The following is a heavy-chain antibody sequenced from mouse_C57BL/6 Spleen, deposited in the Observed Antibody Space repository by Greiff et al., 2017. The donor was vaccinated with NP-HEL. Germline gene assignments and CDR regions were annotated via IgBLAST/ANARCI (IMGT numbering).Heavy chain of an antibody. CDR3: TSTTVVAHFDY. D-gene: IGHD1-1*01. V-gene: IGHV14-1*01. J-gene: IGHJ2*01. CDR2: IDPEDGDT. CDR1: GFNIKDYY. Sequence: VQLQQSGAELVRPGASVKLSCTASGFNIKDYYMHWVKQRPEQGLEWIGRIDPEDGDTEYAPKFQGKATMTADTSSNTAYLQLSSLTSEDTAVYYCTSTTVVAHFDYWGQGTTLTVSS.